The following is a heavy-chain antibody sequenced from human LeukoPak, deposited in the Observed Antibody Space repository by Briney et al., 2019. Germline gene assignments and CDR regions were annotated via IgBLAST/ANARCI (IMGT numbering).Heavy chain of an antibody. Sequence: ASVTVSCKASGYTFIIYGISWVRQAPGQGLEWMGWISGYNGNTKYAQNVQGRVTMTKDTSTSTAYMELTSLRSDDTAVYYCARDYDVIPAAGNGMDVWGQGTTVAVSS. J-gene: IGHJ6*02. V-gene: IGHV1-18*01. CDR3: ARDYDVIPAAGNGMDV. CDR1: GYTFIIYG. CDR2: ISGYNGNT. D-gene: IGHD2-2*01.